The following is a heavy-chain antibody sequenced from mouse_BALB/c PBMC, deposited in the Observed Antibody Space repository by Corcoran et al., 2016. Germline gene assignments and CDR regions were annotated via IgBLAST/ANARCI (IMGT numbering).Heavy chain of an antibody. D-gene: IGHD2-4*01. CDR1: GFNIKDTY. V-gene: IGHV14-3*02. J-gene: IGHJ3*01. CDR3: ARSGIYYDYDAAY. CDR2: IDPANGNT. Sequence: EVQLQQSGAELVKPGASVKLSCTASGFNIKDTYMHWVKQRPEQGLEWIGRIDPANGNTKYDPKFQGKATITADTSSNTAYLQLSSLTSEDTAVYYCARSGIYYDYDAAYWGQGTLVTVSA.